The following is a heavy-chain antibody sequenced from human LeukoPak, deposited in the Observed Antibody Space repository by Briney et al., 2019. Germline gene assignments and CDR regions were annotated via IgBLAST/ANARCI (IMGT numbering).Heavy chain of an antibody. V-gene: IGHV4-30-2*01. Sequence: SQTLSLTCTVSGGSISSGGYYWSWIRQPPGKGLEWIGYIYHSGSTYYNPSFKSRVTISVDRSKNQFSLKLSSVTAADTAVYYCARPLDYDFWSGYSDWGQGTLVTVSS. CDR3: ARPLDYDFWSGYSD. J-gene: IGHJ4*02. CDR1: GGSISSGGYY. CDR2: IYHSGST. D-gene: IGHD3-3*01.